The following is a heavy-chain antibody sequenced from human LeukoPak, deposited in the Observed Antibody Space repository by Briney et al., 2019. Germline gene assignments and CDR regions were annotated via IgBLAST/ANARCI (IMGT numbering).Heavy chain of an antibody. J-gene: IGHJ4*02. CDR1: GVSISSSSYF. CDR3: ARAGIAVAGTVDY. V-gene: IGHV4-39*07. CDR2: IYYTGDT. Sequence: SETLSLTCTVSGVSISSSSYFWGWLRQPPGMGLEGIGNIYYTGDTYYNPSLKSRVTISVDTSKNQFSLKLSSVTAADTAVYYCARAGIAVAGTVDYWGQGTLVTVSS. D-gene: IGHD6-19*01.